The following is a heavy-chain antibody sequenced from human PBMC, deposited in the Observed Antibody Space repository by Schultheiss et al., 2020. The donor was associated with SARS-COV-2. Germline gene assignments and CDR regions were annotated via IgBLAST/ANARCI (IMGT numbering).Heavy chain of an antibody. V-gene: IGHV3-23*01. CDR1: GFTFSSYW. D-gene: IGHD1-14*01. J-gene: IGHJ4*02. CDR3: ATPEYAGLVGYFDY. Sequence: GGSLRLSCAASGFTFSSYWMSWVRQAPGKGLEWVSAISGSGGSTYYADSVKGRFTISRDNSKNTLYLQMNSLRAEDTAVYYCATPEYAGLVGYFDYWGQGTLVTVSS. CDR2: ISGSGGST.